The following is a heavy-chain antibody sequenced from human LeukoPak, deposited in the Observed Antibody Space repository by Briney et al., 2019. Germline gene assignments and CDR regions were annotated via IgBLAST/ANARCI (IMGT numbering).Heavy chain of an antibody. CDR2: ISSSGSTI. CDR1: GFTFSSYE. Sequence: GGSQRLSCAASGFTFSSYEMNWVRQAPGKGLEWVSYISSSGSTIYYADSVKGRFTISRDNAKNSLYLQMNSLRAEDTAVYYCARGSGYCSSSSCKRSIYYYGMDVWGQGTTVTVSS. J-gene: IGHJ6*02. V-gene: IGHV3-48*03. D-gene: IGHD2-2*01. CDR3: ARGSGYCSSSSCKRSIYYYGMDV.